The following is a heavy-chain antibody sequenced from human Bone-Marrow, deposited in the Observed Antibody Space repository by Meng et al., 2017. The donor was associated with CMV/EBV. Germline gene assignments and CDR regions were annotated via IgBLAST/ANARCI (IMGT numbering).Heavy chain of an antibody. CDR2: INPHNGAT. CDR1: GYSFTGYY. Sequence: ASVKVSCKASGYSFTGYYMHWVRQAPGQGLEWMGWINPHNGATYYVQKFQGGVTLTRDTSISTAYMELNRLKSDDTAVYYCAKTHGVNWNAFDIWGQGKRV. D-gene: IGHD1-1*01. J-gene: IGHJ3*02. V-gene: IGHV1-2*02. CDR3: AKTHGVNWNAFDI.